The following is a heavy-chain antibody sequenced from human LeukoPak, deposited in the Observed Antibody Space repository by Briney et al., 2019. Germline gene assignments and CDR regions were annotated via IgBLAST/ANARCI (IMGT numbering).Heavy chain of an antibody. Sequence: PGGSLRLSCAASGFTFSSYAMHWVRQAPGKGLEWVAVISYDGSNKYYADSVKGRFTISRDNSKNTLYLQMNSLRAEDTAVYYCARAVFPIVAAGTDYWGQGTLVTVSS. CDR3: ARAVFPIVAAGTDY. CDR2: ISYDGSNK. CDR1: GFTFSSYA. V-gene: IGHV3-30*04. J-gene: IGHJ4*02. D-gene: IGHD6-13*01.